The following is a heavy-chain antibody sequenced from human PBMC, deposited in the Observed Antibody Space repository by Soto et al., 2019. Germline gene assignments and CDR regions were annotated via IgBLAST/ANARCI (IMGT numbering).Heavy chain of an antibody. V-gene: IGHV1-3*01. D-gene: IGHD3-16*01. J-gene: IGHJ4*02. Sequence: ASVKVSCEASGYTFNRQAIHWVRQAPGQRLEWMGWINAGNGNTKYSQNFKGRVTFTRDRSASTAYMELSSLTSEDTAIYYCARHWVKFAYWGQGTPVTVSS. CDR2: INAGNGNT. CDR1: GYTFNRQA. CDR3: ARHWVKFAY.